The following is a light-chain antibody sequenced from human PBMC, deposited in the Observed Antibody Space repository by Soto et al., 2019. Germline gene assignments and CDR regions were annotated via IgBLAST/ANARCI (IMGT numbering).Light chain of an antibody. CDR3: QCFDSSLNGDV. CDR2: ADS. V-gene: IGLV1-40*01. CDR1: SSNLGAGYA. Sequence: QSVLTQPPSVSGAPGQRVSISCTGSSSNLGAGYAVHWYQQLPGTAPKLLIYADSSRPSGVPDRFSGSKSGTSASLAITGLQAEDGADYYCQCFDSSLNGDVFGNGTKLTV. J-gene: IGLJ1*01.